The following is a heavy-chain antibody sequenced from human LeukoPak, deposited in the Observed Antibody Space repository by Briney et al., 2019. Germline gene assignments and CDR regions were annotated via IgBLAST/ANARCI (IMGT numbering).Heavy chain of an antibody. CDR3: ARDRGIVATHLAADSYYYYGMDV. J-gene: IGHJ6*02. Sequence: GASVTVSCKASGYTFTSYGISWVRQAPGQGLEWMGWISAYNGNTNYAQTLQGRVTMTTDTSTSTAYMELRSLRSDDTAVYYCARDRGIVATHLAADSYYYYGMDVWGQGTTVTVSS. D-gene: IGHD5-12*01. CDR2: ISAYNGNT. CDR1: GYTFTSYG. V-gene: IGHV1-18*01.